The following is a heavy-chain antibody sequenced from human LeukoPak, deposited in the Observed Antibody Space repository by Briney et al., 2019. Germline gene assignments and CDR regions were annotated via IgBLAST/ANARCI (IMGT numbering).Heavy chain of an antibody. V-gene: IGHV3-48*01. CDR2: ISTSSNTI. D-gene: IGHD3-22*01. J-gene: IGHJ5*02. CDR3: ARDRGTSGSLP. Sequence: GGSLRLSCAVSGFTFSSYSMXWVXQAPXXGLXWVSYISTSSNTIHYEDSVKGRFPLSRDNAKNSLYLHMASLRADDPAVYYCARDRGTSGSLPWGQGTLVTVST. CDR1: GFTFSSYS.